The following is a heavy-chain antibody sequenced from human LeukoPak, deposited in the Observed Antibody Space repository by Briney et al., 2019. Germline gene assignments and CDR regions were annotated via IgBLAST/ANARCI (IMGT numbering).Heavy chain of an antibody. CDR3: ARVSFRQWLENFDY. V-gene: IGHV3-21*01. D-gene: IGHD6-19*01. CDR2: ISSSSSYI. J-gene: IGHJ4*02. Sequence: PGGSLRLSCAASGFTFSSYSMTWVRQAPGKGLEWVSSISSSSSYIYYADSVKGRFTISRDNAKNSLYLQMNSLRAEDTAVYYCARVSFRQWLENFDYWGQGTLVTVSS. CDR1: GFTFSSYS.